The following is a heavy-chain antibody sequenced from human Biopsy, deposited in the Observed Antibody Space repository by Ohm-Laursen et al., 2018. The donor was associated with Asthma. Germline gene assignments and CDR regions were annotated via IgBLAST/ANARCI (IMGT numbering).Heavy chain of an antibody. Sequence: SLRLSCAASGFTFSSYGMHWVRQAPGKGLEWVAVISYDGSNKYYADSVKGRFTISSDNSKNTLYLQMNSLRAEDTAVYYCAKESGYNYAFDIWGQGTMVTVSS. D-gene: IGHD1-1*01. CDR3: AKESGYNYAFDI. CDR2: ISYDGSNK. V-gene: IGHV3-30*18. CDR1: GFTFSSYG. J-gene: IGHJ3*02.